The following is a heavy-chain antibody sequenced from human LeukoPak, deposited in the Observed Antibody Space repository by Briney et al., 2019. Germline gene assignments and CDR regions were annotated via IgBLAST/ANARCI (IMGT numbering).Heavy chain of an antibody. J-gene: IGHJ4*02. CDR2: IESDASNT. Sequence: GGSLRLSCAASGFAFGSHLMHWVRQAPGKGLVWVARIESDASNTRYADSVKGRFTISRDNANKTLYLQMNSLRAEDTAVYYCTRDGSGSRIPFDYWGQGILVTVSS. CDR1: GFAFGSHL. CDR3: TRDGSGSRIPFDY. V-gene: IGHV3-74*01. D-gene: IGHD1-26*01.